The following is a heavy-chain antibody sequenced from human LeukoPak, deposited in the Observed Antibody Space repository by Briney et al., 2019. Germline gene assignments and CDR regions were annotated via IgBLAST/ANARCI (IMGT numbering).Heavy chain of an antibody. CDR3: ARANPAVAGTFDY. D-gene: IGHD6-19*01. J-gene: IGHJ4*02. Sequence: GGSLRLSCAASGFTFSSYSMNWVRQAPGKGPERVSSISSSSSYIYYADSVKGRFTISRDNAKNSLYLQMNSLRAEDTAVYYCARANPAVAGTFDYWGQGTLVTVSS. CDR1: GFTFSSYS. CDR2: ISSSSSYI. V-gene: IGHV3-21*01.